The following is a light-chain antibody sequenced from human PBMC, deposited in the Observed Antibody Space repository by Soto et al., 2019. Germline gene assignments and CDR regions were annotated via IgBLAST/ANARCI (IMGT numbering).Light chain of an antibody. CDR1: SSNIGNNY. CDR3: GTWDSSLSAYV. Sequence: QSVLTHPPSVSAAPGQKVTISCSESSSNIGNNYVSWYQQLPGTAPKLLIYDNNKRPSGIPDRFSGSKSGTSATLGITGLQTGDEADYYCGTWDSSLSAYVFGTGTKVTVL. CDR2: DNN. V-gene: IGLV1-51*01. J-gene: IGLJ1*01.